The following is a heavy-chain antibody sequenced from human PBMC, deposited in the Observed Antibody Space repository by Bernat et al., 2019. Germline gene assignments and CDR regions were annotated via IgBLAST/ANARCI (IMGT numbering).Heavy chain of an antibody. CDR3: ANGLYDSSGFDY. Sequence: VQLVDSGGGVVQPGRSLRLSCAASGFTFSTYGMHCVRQAPGKGLEWVSAISGSGGSTYYAESVKGRFNISRDNSKNTLYLPMNSLRAEDTAVYYCANGLYDSSGFDYWGQGTLVTVSS. V-gene: IGHV3-23*04. J-gene: IGHJ4*02. CDR1: GFTFSTYG. CDR2: ISGSGGST. D-gene: IGHD3-22*01.